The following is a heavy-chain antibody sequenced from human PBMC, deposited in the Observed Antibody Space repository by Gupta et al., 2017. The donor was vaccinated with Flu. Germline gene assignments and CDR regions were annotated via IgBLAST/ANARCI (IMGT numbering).Heavy chain of an antibody. J-gene: IGHJ4*02. D-gene: IGHD3-10*01. CDR3: TKYDRGCFEY. Sequence: TFNNDWTSWVGQGPGKGLEWVGRIYNRAGGGTSDYAAPVKGRFTISSDDSKNTVYLQMNSLKTEDTAVYYCTKYDRGCFEYWGQGTLVTVSS. V-gene: IGHV3-15*01. CDR1: TFNNDW. CDR2: IYNRAGGGTS.